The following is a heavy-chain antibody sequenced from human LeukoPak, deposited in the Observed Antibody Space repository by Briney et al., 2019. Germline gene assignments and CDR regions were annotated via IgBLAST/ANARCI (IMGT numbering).Heavy chain of an antibody. D-gene: IGHD2-2*01. CDR1: GYSFTNYW. V-gene: IGHV5-51*01. CDR2: IYPRDSRT. CDR3: ARHLSDITSSPNY. J-gene: IGHJ4*02. Sequence: GESLKISGKGSGYSFTNYWIAWVRQMPGKGLEWMGVIYPRDSRTTYSPSFQDQVTISADKSISTAYLQWTSLKASDTAMYYCARHLSDITSSPNYWGPGTLVTVSS.